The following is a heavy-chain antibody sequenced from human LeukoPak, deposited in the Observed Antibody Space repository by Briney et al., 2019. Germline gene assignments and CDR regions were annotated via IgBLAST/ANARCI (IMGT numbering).Heavy chain of an antibody. Sequence: PSETLSLTCTVSGGSISSYYWSWIRQPPGKGPEWIGYIYYSGSTNYNPSLKSRVTISVDTSKNQFSLKLSSVTAADTAVYYCARVGASTIWSGYTDAFDIWGQGTMVTVSS. J-gene: IGHJ3*02. CDR2: IYYSGST. CDR3: ARVGASTIWSGYTDAFDI. CDR1: GGSISSYY. D-gene: IGHD3-3*01. V-gene: IGHV4-59*01.